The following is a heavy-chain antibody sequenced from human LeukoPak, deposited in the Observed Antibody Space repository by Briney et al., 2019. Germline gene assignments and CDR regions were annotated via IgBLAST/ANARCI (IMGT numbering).Heavy chain of an antibody. CDR1: GGSISSGDYY. V-gene: IGHV4-30-4*01. CDR3: ARVLGGYVRGFDY. D-gene: IGHD3-10*02. Sequence: NSSETLSLTCTVSGGSISSGDYYWSWIRQPPGKGLEWIGYIYYSGSTYYNPSLKSRVTISVDTSKNQFSLKLSSVTAADTAVYYCARVLGGYVRGFDYWGQGTLVTVSS. CDR2: IYYSGST. J-gene: IGHJ4*02.